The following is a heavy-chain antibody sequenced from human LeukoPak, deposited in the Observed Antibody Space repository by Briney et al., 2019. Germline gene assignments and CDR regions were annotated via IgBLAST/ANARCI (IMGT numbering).Heavy chain of an antibody. D-gene: IGHD6-13*01. CDR3: ARDLNRTAAAGVDY. J-gene: IGHJ4*02. Sequence: ASVKVACRPCGYTFTSYGISWVRQAPGQGLEWMGWISAYNGNTNYAQKLQGRVTMTTDTSTSTAYMELRSLRSDDTAVYYCARDLNRTAAAGVDYWGQGTLVTVA. CDR2: ISAYNGNT. CDR1: GYTFTSYG. V-gene: IGHV1-18*01.